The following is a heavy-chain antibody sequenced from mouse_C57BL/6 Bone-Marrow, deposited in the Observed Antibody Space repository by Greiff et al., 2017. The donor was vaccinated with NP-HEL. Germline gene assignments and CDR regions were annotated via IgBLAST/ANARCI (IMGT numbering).Heavy chain of an antibody. V-gene: IGHV1-5*01. Sequence: VQLQQSGTVLARPGASVKMSCKTSGYTFTSYWMHWVKQRPGQGLEWIGAIYPGNSDTSYNQKFKGKAKLTAVTSASTAYMELSSLTNEDSAVYYCSITTVASYYYAMDDWGQGTSVTVSS. CDR3: SITTVASYYYAMDD. CDR1: GYTFTSYW. CDR2: IYPGNSDT. D-gene: IGHD1-1*01. J-gene: IGHJ4*01.